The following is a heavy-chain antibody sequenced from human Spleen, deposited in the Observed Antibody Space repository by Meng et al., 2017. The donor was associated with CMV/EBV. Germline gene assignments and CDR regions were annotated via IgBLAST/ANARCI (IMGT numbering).Heavy chain of an antibody. CDR2: VLYEGSKK. V-gene: IGHV3-30-3*01. J-gene: IGHJ4*02. CDR1: GFTFSRYA. CDR3: ARAEDSTSWPFDF. D-gene: IGHD6-13*01. Sequence: ASGFTFSRYAMHWVRQAPGKGLAWVAVVLYEGSKKYYADSVKGRFSISRDNSKDTLYLQMNSLRPEDSAVYYCARAEDSTSWPFDFWGQGTLVTVSS.